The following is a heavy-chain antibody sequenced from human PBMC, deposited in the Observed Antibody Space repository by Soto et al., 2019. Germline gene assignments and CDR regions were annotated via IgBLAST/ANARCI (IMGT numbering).Heavy chain of an antibody. J-gene: IGHJ5*02. V-gene: IGHV3-30-3*01. D-gene: IGHD5-12*01. CDR3: ARNSGYAFDWFDP. CDR2: ISYDGSNK. CDR1: GFTFISYA. Sequence: GGSLRLSCAASGFTFISYAMHWVRQAPGKGLEWVAVISYDGSNKYYADSVKGRFTISRDNSKNTLYLQMNSLRAEDTAVYYCARNSGYAFDWFDPWGQGTLVTVSS.